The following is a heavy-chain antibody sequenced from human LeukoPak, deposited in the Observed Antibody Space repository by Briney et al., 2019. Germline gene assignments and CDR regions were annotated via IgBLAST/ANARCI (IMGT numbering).Heavy chain of an antibody. CDR2: IYYSGST. J-gene: IGHJ4*02. Sequence: SETLSLTCTVSGGSISSSSYYWGWIRQPPGKGLEWIGSIYYSGSTYYNPSLKSRVTISVDTSKNQFSLKLSSVTAADTAVYYCARVEYYYDSSGYYPFDYFDYWGQGTLVTVSS. D-gene: IGHD3-22*01. CDR1: GGSISSSSYY. CDR3: ARVEYYYDSSGYYPFDYFDY. V-gene: IGHV4-39*01.